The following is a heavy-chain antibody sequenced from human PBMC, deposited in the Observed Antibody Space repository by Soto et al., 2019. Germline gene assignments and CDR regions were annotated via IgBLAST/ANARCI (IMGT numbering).Heavy chain of an antibody. CDR1: GFSLGTYW. CDR2: IKQDGSER. D-gene: IGHD3-3*01. Sequence: GGSLRLSCAVSGFSLGTYWMSWVRQAPGKGLEWLASIKQDGSERYYLDSVKGRFTISRDNAKYSLSLQMNSLRGEDTAFYYCARDVGPITIFGEALSGYFDFWGQGTLVTVSS. CDR3: ARDVGPITIFGEALSGYFDF. V-gene: IGHV3-7*03. J-gene: IGHJ4*02.